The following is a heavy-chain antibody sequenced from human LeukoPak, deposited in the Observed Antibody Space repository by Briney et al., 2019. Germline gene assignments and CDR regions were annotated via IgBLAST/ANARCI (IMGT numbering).Heavy chain of an antibody. Sequence: GGSLRLSCAASGFTFSTYAMHWVRQGPGKGLEWVAVISYDGSNKYYADSVKGRFTISRDNSKNTLYLQTSSLRAEDTAVYYCARASTTVPNLLDHWGRGTLVTVSS. CDR1: GFTFSTYA. V-gene: IGHV3-30-3*01. J-gene: IGHJ4*02. CDR3: ARASTTVPNLLDH. CDR2: ISYDGSNK. D-gene: IGHD4-17*01.